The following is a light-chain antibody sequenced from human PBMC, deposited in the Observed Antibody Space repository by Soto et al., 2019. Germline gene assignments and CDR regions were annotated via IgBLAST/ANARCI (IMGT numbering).Light chain of an antibody. CDR2: EVS. J-gene: IGLJ2*01. V-gene: IGLV2-14*01. CDR1: SSDIGGYNS. CDR3: SSYTSTSTLL. Sequence: QSALTQPASVSGSPGQSITISCSGTSSDIGGYNSVSWYQQHPGKAPKLMIYEVSYRPSGVSNRFSGSKSGNTASLTISGLQAEDEGAYYCSSYTSTSTLLFGGGNQLTVL.